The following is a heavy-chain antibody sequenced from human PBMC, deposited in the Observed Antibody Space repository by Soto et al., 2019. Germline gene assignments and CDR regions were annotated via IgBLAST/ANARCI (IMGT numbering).Heavy chain of an antibody. Sequence: GGSLRLSCAASGFTFSSYEMNWVRQAPGEGLEWVSYISSSGSTIYYADSVKGRFTISRDNAKKSLNLQMNSLRAEDTAVYYCARERKYNYDSSGYPPIWGQGTMVTVSS. CDR2: ISSSGSTI. J-gene: IGHJ3*02. CDR1: GFTFSSYE. V-gene: IGHV3-48*03. CDR3: ARERKYNYDSSGYPPI. D-gene: IGHD3-22*01.